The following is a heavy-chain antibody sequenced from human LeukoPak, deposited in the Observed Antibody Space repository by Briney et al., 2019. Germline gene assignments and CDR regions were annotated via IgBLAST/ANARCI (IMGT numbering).Heavy chain of an antibody. CDR2: IYDSGST. D-gene: IGHD5-12*01. CDR1: GGSIISYY. CDR3: ARGGSGYDSLYYYGMDV. Sequence: SETLSLTCTVSGGSIISYYWSWIRQPPGKGLEWIGYIYDSGSTNYNPSLKSRVTISVDTSKNQFSLKLSSVTAADTAVYYCARGGSGYDSLYYYGMDVWGQGTTVTVSS. J-gene: IGHJ6*02. V-gene: IGHV4-59*01.